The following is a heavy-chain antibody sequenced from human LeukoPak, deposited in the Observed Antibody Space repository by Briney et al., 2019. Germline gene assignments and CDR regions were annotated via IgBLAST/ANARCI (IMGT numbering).Heavy chain of an antibody. D-gene: IGHD1-26*01. CDR3: ARIGGSYYPFDC. CDR1: GVSISSYY. J-gene: IGHJ4*02. CDR2: IYHTGSS. Sequence: PSETLSLTCTVSGVSISSYYWSWIRQPPGKGLEWVGYIYHTGSSNYNPSLKSRVTISLDPSNNQFSFKLSSVTAADTAVYYCARIGGSYYPFDCWGQGALVTVSS. V-gene: IGHV4-59*01.